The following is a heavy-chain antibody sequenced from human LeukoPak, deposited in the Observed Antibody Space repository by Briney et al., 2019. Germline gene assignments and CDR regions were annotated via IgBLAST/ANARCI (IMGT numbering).Heavy chain of an antibody. CDR1: GGSISSFGYY. CDR2: IYYSGST. Sequence: SETLSLTCTVSGGSISSFGYYWSCIRQHPGKGLELIGYIYYSGSTYYNPSLKSRVTISVDTSKTQFSLKLSSVPAADTAVYYCARGKLLRYFDWLSRPADAFDIWGQGTMVTVSS. V-gene: IGHV4-31*03. D-gene: IGHD3-9*01. CDR3: ARGKLLRYFDWLSRPADAFDI. J-gene: IGHJ3*02.